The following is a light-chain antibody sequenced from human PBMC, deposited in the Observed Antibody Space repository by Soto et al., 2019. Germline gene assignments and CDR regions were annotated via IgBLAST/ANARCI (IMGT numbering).Light chain of an antibody. Sequence: QSVLTQPASVSGSPEQSITISCTGTSSDVGGYNYVSWYQQHPGKAPKLMIYEVSNRPSRVSNRFSGSKSGNTASLTISGLQAEDEADYYCSSYTRSSTSYVFGTGTKVTVL. J-gene: IGLJ1*01. CDR3: SSYTRSSTSYV. CDR1: SSDVGGYNY. CDR2: EVS. V-gene: IGLV2-14*01.